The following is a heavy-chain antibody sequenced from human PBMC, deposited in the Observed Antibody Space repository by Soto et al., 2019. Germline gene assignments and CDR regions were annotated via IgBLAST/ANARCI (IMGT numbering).Heavy chain of an antibody. J-gene: IGHJ4*02. CDR2: IDNSGGTT. V-gene: IGHV3-23*05. D-gene: IGHD5-18*01. CDR3: AKIRDTNMDMNFAY. Sequence: EVQLLESGGGLVQPGGSLRLSCAASGFTFSIYAMSWVRQAPGKGLEWVSTIDNSGGTTYYADSVKGRFTISRDMSKNTLYLQMNSLRAEDTAVYYCAKIRDTNMDMNFAYWGQGTVVTVSS. CDR1: GFTFSIYA.